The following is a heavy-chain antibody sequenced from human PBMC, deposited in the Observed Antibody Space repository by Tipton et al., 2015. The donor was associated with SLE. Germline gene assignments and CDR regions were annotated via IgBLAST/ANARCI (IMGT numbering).Heavy chain of an antibody. V-gene: IGHV4-59*11. CDR1: GDSISGHY. CDR2: IYDSGST. J-gene: IGHJ6*03. CDR3: ARDHLPGGYYYYMDV. D-gene: IGHD3-10*01. Sequence: TLSLTCTVSGDSISGHYRSWIRQPPGKGLEWIGYIYDSGSTSYNPSLKSRVTISEDTSKNQFSLKLSSVTAADTAVYYCARDHLPGGYYYYMDVWGKGTTVTVSS.